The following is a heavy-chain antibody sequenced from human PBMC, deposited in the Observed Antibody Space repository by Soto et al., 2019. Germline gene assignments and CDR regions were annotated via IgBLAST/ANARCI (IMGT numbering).Heavy chain of an antibody. CDR3: ARDGTLYDSSGYYYLY. CDR1: GGTFSRYA. D-gene: IGHD3-22*01. Sequence: QVQLVQSGAEVKKPGSSVKVSCKASGGTFSRYAINWVRQAPGQGLEWMGGIIPMFGTANYAQKFQGRVTITADESTNTGYMKLRSLISEDTAVYYCARDGTLYDSSGYYYLYWGQGTLVTVSS. V-gene: IGHV1-69*01. J-gene: IGHJ4*02. CDR2: IIPMFGTA.